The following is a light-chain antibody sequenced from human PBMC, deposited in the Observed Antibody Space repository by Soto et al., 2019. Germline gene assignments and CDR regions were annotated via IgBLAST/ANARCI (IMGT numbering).Light chain of an antibody. Sequence: QSALTQPPSASGSPGQSVTISCTGTSSDVGGYSYVSWYQQHPGKAPKVMIYDVSKRPSWVPDRFSGSKSGNTASLTVSGLQAEDEADYYCSSYAGSNNPVVFGGGTKLTVL. V-gene: IGLV2-8*01. CDR1: SSDVGGYSY. CDR2: DVS. CDR3: SSYAGSNNPVV. J-gene: IGLJ2*01.